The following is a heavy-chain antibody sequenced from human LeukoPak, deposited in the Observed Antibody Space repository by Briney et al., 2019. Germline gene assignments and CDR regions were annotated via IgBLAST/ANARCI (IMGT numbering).Heavy chain of an antibody. Sequence: PGGSLRLSCAASGFTFSSYAMSWVRQAPGKGLEWVANINQDGSATNYVDSAKGRFIVSRDNAKNSVFLQMSSLRAEDTAVYYCAIAAGWEQAYWGQGTLVTVSS. CDR3: AIAAGWEQAY. CDR1: GFTFSSYA. CDR2: INQDGSAT. D-gene: IGHD1-26*01. J-gene: IGHJ4*02. V-gene: IGHV3-7*01.